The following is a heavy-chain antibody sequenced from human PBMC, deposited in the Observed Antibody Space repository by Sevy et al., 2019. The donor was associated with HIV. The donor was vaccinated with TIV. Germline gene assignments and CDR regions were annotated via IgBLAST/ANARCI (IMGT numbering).Heavy chain of an antibody. Sequence: SETLSLTCTVSVDSISGYYWSWIRQPPGKGLEWIGYFFYSGSTNYNPSLKSRVTISVDTTRNQVSLKVRSVTAADTAVYYCARGIAAPRGMDVWGQGTTVTVSS. D-gene: IGHD6-13*01. CDR1: VDSISGYY. CDR2: FFYSGST. CDR3: ARGIAAPRGMDV. V-gene: IGHV4-59*01. J-gene: IGHJ6*02.